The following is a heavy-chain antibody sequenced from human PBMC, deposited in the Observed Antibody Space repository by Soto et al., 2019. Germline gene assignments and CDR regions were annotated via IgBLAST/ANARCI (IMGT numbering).Heavy chain of an antibody. CDR3: ARHWFGESGWFDP. CDR2: IYYSGST. CDR1: GGSISSSSYY. Sequence: QLQLQESGPGLVKPSETLSLTCTVSGGSISSSSYYWGWIRQPPGKGLEWIGSIYYSGSTFYNPSLKSRVTISVDTSKNQFSLKLSSVTAADTAVYYCARHWFGESGWFDPWGQGTLVTVSS. D-gene: IGHD3-10*01. J-gene: IGHJ5*02. V-gene: IGHV4-39*01.